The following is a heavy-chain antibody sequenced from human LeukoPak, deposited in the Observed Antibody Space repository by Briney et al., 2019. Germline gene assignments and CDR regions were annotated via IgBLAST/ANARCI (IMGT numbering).Heavy chain of an antibody. CDR1: GGSISSYY. CDR2: ISYSGST. CDR3: ARGRYYDILTGYPRGRLDY. J-gene: IGHJ4*02. Sequence: SETLSLTCTVSGGSISSYYWSWIRQPPGKGLEWIGYISYSGSTNYNPSLKSRVTMSVDTSKNQFSLKLSSVTAADTAVYYCARGRYYDILTGYPRGRLDYWGQGTLVTVSS. V-gene: IGHV4-59*12. D-gene: IGHD3-9*01.